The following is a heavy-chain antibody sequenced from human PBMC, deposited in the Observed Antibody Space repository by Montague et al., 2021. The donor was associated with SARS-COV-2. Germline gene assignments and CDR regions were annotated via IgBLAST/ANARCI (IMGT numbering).Heavy chain of an antibody. D-gene: IGHD6-13*01. CDR2: LFSSGST. J-gene: IGHJ6*02. Sequence: SETLSLTCTVSGGSISSSSYYWGWIRQPPGKGLEWIGSLFSSGSTYYNPSLKSRVTISVDTSKNQFSLKLSSVTAADTAVYYCARVWRQQLVRLYGMDVWGQGTTVTVSS. V-gene: IGHV4-39*07. CDR1: GGSISSSSYY. CDR3: ARVWRQQLVRLYGMDV.